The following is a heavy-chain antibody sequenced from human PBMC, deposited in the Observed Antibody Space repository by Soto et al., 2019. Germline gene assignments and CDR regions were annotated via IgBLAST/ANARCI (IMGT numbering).Heavy chain of an antibody. J-gene: IGHJ5*02. CDR2: IYWNDDK. D-gene: IGHD6-19*01. CDR3: AKSGSSGWYGWFDP. CDR1: GFSLRTSGVG. Sequence: VSGPTLVNPTQTLTLTCIFSGFSLRTSGVGVGWIRQPPGKALEWLGFIYWNDDKRYSPSLKSRPTITKDTSKNQVVLTMTNMDPVDTATYYCAKSGSSGWYGWFDPWGQGTLVTVSS. V-gene: IGHV2-5*01.